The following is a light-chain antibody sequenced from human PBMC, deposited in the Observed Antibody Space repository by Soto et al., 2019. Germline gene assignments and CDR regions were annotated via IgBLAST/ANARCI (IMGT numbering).Light chain of an antibody. V-gene: IGLV2-8*01. CDR3: SSYAGGNNIMV. Sequence: QAVVTQPPSASGTPGQRLTISCTGTSSDVGAYNYVSWYQQEPGKAPKLMIYAVNKRPSGVPDRFSGSKSGNTASLTVSGLRAADEADYFCSSYAGGNNIMVFGGGTKLTVL. CDR1: SSDVGAYNY. CDR2: AVN. J-gene: IGLJ2*01.